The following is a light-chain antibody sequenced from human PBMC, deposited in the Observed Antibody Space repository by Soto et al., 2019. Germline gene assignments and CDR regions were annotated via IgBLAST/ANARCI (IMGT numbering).Light chain of an antibody. Sequence: EIVMTQSPATLSVSPGERATLSCRASQSVSSDLAWYQQKPGQAPRLLIYGASTRATGIPARFSGSGSGTEFALPISSLQSEDFAVYFCQQYNVYWAFGQGTKVEIK. J-gene: IGKJ1*01. CDR1: QSVSSD. CDR2: GAS. CDR3: QQYNVYWA. V-gene: IGKV3-15*01.